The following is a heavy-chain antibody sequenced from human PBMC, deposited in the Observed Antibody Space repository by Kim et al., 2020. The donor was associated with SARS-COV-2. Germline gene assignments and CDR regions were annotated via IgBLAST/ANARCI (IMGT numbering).Heavy chain of an antibody. Sequence: SETLSLTCTVSGGSISSYYWSWIRQPPGKGLEWIGYIYYTGSTSYNPSLKSRVTMSVDTSKNQFSMKLSSVTAADSAVYYCARDPRSRTYEGEGWFDPWGQGTLVTVSS. D-gene: IGHD3-16*01. V-gene: IGHV4-59*13. J-gene: IGHJ5*02. CDR2: IYYTGST. CDR1: GGSISSYY. CDR3: ARDPRSRTYEGEGWFDP.